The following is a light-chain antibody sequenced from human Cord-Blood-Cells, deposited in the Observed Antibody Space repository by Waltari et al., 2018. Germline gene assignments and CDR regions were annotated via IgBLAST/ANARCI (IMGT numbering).Light chain of an antibody. CDR2: AAS. Sequence: IQMTQSPSSLSASVGDRVTITCRASQSICSYLNWYQQKPGKAPKLLIYAASSLQSGVPSRFSGSGSGTDFTLTISSLQPEDFATYYCQQSYSTLWTFGQGTKVEIK. J-gene: IGKJ1*01. V-gene: IGKV1-39*01. CDR3: QQSYSTLWT. CDR1: QSICSY.